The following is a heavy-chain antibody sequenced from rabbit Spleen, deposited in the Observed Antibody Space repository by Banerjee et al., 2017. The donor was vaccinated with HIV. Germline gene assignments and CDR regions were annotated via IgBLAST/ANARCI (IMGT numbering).Heavy chain of an antibody. CDR3: ARDTGSSFSTYGMDL. V-gene: IGHV1S45*01. Sequence: QEQLVESGGGLVKPEGSLKLSCTASGFSFSNKAVMCWVRQAPGKGLEWVACIDTGSSGFTYFATWAKGRFTCSKTSSTTVTLQMTRLTAADTATYFCARDTGSSFSTYGMDLWGPGTLVTVS. J-gene: IGHJ6*01. CDR2: IDTGSSGFT. D-gene: IGHD8-1*01. CDR1: GFSFSNKAV.